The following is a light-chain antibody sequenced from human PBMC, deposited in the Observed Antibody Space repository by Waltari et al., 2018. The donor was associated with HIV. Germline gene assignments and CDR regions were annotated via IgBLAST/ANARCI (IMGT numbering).Light chain of an antibody. Sequence: QLVLTQSPSASTSLRASVRRTCTHRSQHSNDAIAWHHHQPEKGPRYLMRLNRDGSYLKGDGTPDRLSGSSSGAERYLIISSLQSEDEAKYSCLLSYAGARPVVFGGGTQLTVL. J-gene: IGLJ2*01. CDR3: LLSYAGARPVV. CDR2: LNRDGSY. CDR1: SQHSNDA. V-gene: IGLV4-69*01.